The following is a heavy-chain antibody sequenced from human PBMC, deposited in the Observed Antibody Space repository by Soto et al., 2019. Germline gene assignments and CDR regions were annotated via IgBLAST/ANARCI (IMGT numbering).Heavy chain of an antibody. CDR2: ISAYNGNT. V-gene: IGHV1-18*01. D-gene: IGHD3-3*01. CDR1: GYTFTSYG. CDR3: ARGGYDFWSGYSPNSNWFDP. J-gene: IGHJ5*02. Sequence: ASVKVSCKASGYTFTSYGISWVRQAPGQGLEWMGWISAYNGNTNYAQKLQGRVTMTTDTSTSTAYMELRSLRSDDTAVYYCARGGYDFWSGYSPNSNWFDPWGQGTLVTVSS.